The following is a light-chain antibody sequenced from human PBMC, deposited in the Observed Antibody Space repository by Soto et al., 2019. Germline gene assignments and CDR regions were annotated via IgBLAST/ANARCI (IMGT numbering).Light chain of an antibody. J-gene: IGKJ4*01. CDR2: GAS. CDR3: QHFNNWPLT. V-gene: IGKV3-15*01. CDR1: QSVSSN. Sequence: EIVMTQSPATLSVSPGERATLSCRASQSVSSNLAWYQHKPGQAPRIIIYGASTRATGITDRFSGSGSGTEFTLTINSLQSEDFAVYYCQHFNNWPLTFGGGTKVDIK.